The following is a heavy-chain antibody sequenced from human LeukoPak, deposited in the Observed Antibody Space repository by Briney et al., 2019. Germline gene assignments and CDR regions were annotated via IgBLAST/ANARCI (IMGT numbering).Heavy chain of an antibody. Sequence: GGSLRLSCAASGFTFSSYAMHWVRQAPGKGLEWVAFISYDGSNKHYADSVKGRFTISRDNSKNTLYLQMNSLRAEDTAVYYCTREDHSNYNYWGQGTLVTVSS. J-gene: IGHJ4*02. CDR3: TREDHSNYNY. CDR2: ISYDGSNK. V-gene: IGHV3-30-3*01. D-gene: IGHD4-11*01. CDR1: GFTFSSYA.